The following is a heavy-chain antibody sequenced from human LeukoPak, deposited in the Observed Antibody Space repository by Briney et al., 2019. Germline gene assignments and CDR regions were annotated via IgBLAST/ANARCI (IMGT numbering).Heavy chain of an antibody. CDR1: GGSISSGGYY. CDR3: ARDSRLSFDY. V-gene: IGHV4-31*03. J-gene: IGHJ4*02. D-gene: IGHD6-25*01. CDR2: IYYSGST. Sequence: PSETLSLTCTVSGGSISSGGYYWSWIRQHPGQGLEWIGYIYYSGSTYYNPSLKSRVTISVDTSKNQFSLKLSSVTAADTAVYYCARDSRLSFDYWGQGTLVTVSS.